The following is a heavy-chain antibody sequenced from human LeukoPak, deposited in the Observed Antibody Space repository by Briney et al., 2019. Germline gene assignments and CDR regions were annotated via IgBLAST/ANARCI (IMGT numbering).Heavy chain of an antibody. CDR3: ARDGLPRKGSRPPSWFDP. CDR1: GYTFSNHG. Sequence: ASVKVSCKASGYTFSNHGITWVRQAPGQGLEWMGWISAYNGNTDYAQKVQGRVTMTIDRSTSTAYMELRSLRSADTAVYYCARDGLPRKGSRPPSWFDPWGQGTLVTVSS. J-gene: IGHJ5*02. D-gene: IGHD6-6*01. CDR2: ISAYNGNT. V-gene: IGHV1-18*01.